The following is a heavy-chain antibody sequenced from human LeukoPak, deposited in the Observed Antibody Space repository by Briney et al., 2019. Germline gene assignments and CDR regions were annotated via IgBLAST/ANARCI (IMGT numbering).Heavy chain of an antibody. CDR1: GFTFSSYE. J-gene: IGHJ4*02. CDR2: ISSSGSTI. V-gene: IGHV3-48*03. Sequence: GGSLRLSCAASGFTFSSYEMNWVRQAPGKGLEWVSYISSSGSTIYYADSVKGRFTISRDNARNSLYLQMNSLRAEDTAVYYCARSPAAYVQLWSFDYWGQGTLVTVSS. D-gene: IGHD5-18*01. CDR3: ARSPAAYVQLWSFDY.